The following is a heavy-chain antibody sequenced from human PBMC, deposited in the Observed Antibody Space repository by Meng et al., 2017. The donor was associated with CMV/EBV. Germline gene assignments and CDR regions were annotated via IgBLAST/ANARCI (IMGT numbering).Heavy chain of an antibody. J-gene: IGHJ4*02. V-gene: IGHV3-74*01. CDR2: INSDGSST. D-gene: IGHD6-13*01. Sequence: GGSLRLSCAASGFTFSSYWMHWVRQAPGKGLVWVSRINSDGSSTSYADSVKGRFTISRDNAKNTLYLQMNSLRAEDTAVYYCAREAAAGAPDCWGQGTLVTVSS. CDR1: GFTFSSYW. CDR3: AREAAAGAPDC.